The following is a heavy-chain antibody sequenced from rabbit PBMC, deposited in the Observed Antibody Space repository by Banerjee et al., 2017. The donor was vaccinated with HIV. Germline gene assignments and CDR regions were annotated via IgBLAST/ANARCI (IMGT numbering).Heavy chain of an antibody. V-gene: IGHV1S45*01. J-gene: IGHJ4*01. Sequence: QEQLEESGGGLVQPEGSLTLTCTASGSTLSRYYICWVRQAPGKGLQWIACINTSSGNTVYANWAKGRFTISKTSSTTVTLQMTSLTAADTATYFCARDLAGVTGWNFNLWGQGTLVTVS. CDR2: INTSSGNT. CDR1: GSTLSRYY. D-gene: IGHD4-1*01. CDR3: ARDLAGVTGWNFNL.